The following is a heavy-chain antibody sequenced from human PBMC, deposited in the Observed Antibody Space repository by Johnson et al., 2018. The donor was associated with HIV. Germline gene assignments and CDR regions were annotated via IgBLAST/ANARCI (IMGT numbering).Heavy chain of an antibody. J-gene: IGHJ3*02. CDR2: IWYDGSNK. Sequence: QMQLVESGGGVVQRGGSLRVSCAASGFTFSSYGLSWVRQAPGKGLEWVAVIWYDGSNKYYADSVKGRFTISRDNSKNTLYLQMNSLRAEDTAVYYCVKGIDSSSWYAFDIWGQGTMVTVSS. CDR3: VKGIDSSSWYAFDI. D-gene: IGHD6-13*01. V-gene: IGHV3-33*06. CDR1: GFTFSSYG.